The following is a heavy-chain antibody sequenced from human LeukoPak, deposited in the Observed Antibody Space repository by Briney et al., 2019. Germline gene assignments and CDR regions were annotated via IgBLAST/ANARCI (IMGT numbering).Heavy chain of an antibody. CDR1: GYTFTSYD. V-gene: IGHV1-8*01. D-gene: IGHD3-16*01. J-gene: IGHJ4*02. CDR3: AKLRLGGGGDY. Sequence: VASVKVSCKASGYTFTSYDINWVRQATGQGLEWMGWMNPNSGNTGYAKKFQDRVTMTTDTSTSTAYMDLRSLRPDDTAAYYCAKLRLGGGGDYWGQGTLVTVSS. CDR2: MNPNSGNT.